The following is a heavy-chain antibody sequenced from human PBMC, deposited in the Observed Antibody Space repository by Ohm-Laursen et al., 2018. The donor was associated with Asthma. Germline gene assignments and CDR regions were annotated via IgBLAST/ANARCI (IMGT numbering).Heavy chain of an antibody. CDR2: ISYDGTNK. V-gene: IGHV3-30-3*01. D-gene: IGHD3-10*01. Sequence: SLRLSCAASGFTFSSYPMRWVRQAPGKGLEWLAVISYDGTNKYFSDSVKGRFTISRDNSKNTLYLQMNSLRDEDTGVYYCARDSGSNQFDPWGQGTLVTVSS. CDR1: GFTFSSYP. J-gene: IGHJ5*02. CDR3: ARDSGSNQFDP.